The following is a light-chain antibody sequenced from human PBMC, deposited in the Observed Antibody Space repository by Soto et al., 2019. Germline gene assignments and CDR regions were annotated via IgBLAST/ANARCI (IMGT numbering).Light chain of an antibody. J-gene: IGLJ2*01. CDR1: SSDIGAGYD. V-gene: IGLV1-40*01. CDR3: QSYDTRLSGSV. CDR2: GNS. Sequence: QSVLTQPPSVSGAPGQRVTISCTGSSSDIGAGYDVHWYQQLPGTTPKLLIYGNSNRPSGVPDRFSGSKSGTSAFLAITGLQVEDEADYYCQSYDTRLSGSVFGGGTKLTVL.